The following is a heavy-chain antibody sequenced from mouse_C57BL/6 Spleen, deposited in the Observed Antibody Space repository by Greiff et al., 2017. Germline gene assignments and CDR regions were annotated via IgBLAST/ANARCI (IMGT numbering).Heavy chain of an antibody. Sequence: VQLQQSGPELVKPGASVKISCKASGYSFTDYNMNWVKQSNGKSLEWIGVINPNYGTTSYNQKFKGKATLTVDQSSSTAYMQLNSLTSEDSAVSYCARSYYYGSSYDWYFEVWGTGTTVTVSS. CDR1: GYSFTDYN. V-gene: IGHV1-39*01. D-gene: IGHD1-1*01. CDR2: INPNYGTT. J-gene: IGHJ1*03. CDR3: ARSYYYGSSYDWYFEV.